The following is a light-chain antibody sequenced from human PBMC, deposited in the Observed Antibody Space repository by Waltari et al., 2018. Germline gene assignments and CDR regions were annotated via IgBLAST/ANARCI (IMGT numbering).Light chain of an antibody. CDR3: NSYAGSSNFV. V-gene: IGLV2-8*01. Sequence: QSALTQPPSASGSPGQSVAISCTGTTSDVGGYNYVSWYQQHPGKAPKLIIYEVSRRPSGVPDRFSGSKSGRTASLTVSGLQAEDEADYYCNSYAGSSNFVFGTGTKVTVL. CDR2: EVS. CDR1: TSDVGGYNY. J-gene: IGLJ1*01.